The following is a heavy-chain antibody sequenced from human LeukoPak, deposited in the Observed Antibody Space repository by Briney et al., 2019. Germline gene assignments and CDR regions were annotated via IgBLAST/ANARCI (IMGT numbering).Heavy chain of an antibody. Sequence: PGGSLRLSCAASGITLNTNDMNWVRQAPGKGLEWVSIMYPWGSAFYTDSVKGRFTVTRDESKNMMFLQMNTLRPDDTAMYYCVRQGGGVIRWGQGALVTVSS. CDR2: MYPWGSA. CDR3: VRQGGGVIR. CDR1: GITLNTND. V-gene: IGHV3-66*02. J-gene: IGHJ4*01. D-gene: IGHD2-21*01.